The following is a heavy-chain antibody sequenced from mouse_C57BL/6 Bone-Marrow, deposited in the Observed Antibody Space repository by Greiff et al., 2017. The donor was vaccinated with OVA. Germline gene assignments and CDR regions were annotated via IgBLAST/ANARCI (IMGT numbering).Heavy chain of an antibody. D-gene: IGHD2-1*01. CDR2: IDPEDGDT. CDR1: GFNIKDYY. V-gene: IGHV14-1*01. J-gene: IGHJ4*01. CDR3: TTIYYGNPYAMDY. Sequence: VQLQQSGAELVRPGASVKLSCTASGFNIKDYYMHWVKQRPEQGLEWIGRIDPEDGDTEYAPKFQGKATMTADTSSNTAYLQLSSLTSEDTAVYYCTTIYYGNPYAMDYWGQGTSVTVSS.